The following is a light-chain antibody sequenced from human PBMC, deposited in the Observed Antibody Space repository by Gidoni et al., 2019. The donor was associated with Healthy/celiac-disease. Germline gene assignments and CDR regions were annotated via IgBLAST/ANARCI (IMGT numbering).Light chain of an antibody. CDR1: QSVSSSY. CDR2: GAS. Sequence: EIVLTQSPGTLSLSPGERATLSCRASQSVSSSYLAWYQQKPGQAPRLLIYGASSRATGIPDRFSGSGSGTDFTLTISRLEPEDFAVYYCQQYGSSGPTFXQXTKVEIK. V-gene: IGKV3-20*01. J-gene: IGKJ1*01. CDR3: QQYGSSGPT.